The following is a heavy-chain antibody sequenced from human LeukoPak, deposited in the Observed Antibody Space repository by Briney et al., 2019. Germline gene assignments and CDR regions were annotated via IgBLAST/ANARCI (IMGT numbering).Heavy chain of an antibody. CDR2: ISSTGGSV. J-gene: IGHJ4*02. V-gene: IGHV3-23*01. CDR1: GFTFSSYA. CDR3: ARASAYDTSGYYYYFDH. Sequence: PGGSLRLSCAASGFTFSSYAMTWVRQAPGKGLEWVSAISSTGGSVNYADSVKGRFSISRDNSKNTLYLQMNSLRAEDTAVYFCARASAYDTSGYYYYFDHWGQGTLVTVSS. D-gene: IGHD3-22*01.